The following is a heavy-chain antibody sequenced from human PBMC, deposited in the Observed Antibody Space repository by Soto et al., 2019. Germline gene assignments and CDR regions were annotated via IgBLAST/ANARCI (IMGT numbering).Heavy chain of an antibody. D-gene: IGHD3-10*01. CDR3: ASGPDVLLWFGEFDAFDI. Sequence: SLSCAASGFTFSDYYMSWIRQAPGKGLEWVSYISSSGSTIYYADSVKGRFTISRDNAKNSLYLQMNSLRAEDTAVYYCASGPDVLLWFGEFDAFDIWGQGTMVTVSS. CDR2: ISSSGSTI. J-gene: IGHJ3*02. CDR1: GFTFSDYY. V-gene: IGHV3-11*01.